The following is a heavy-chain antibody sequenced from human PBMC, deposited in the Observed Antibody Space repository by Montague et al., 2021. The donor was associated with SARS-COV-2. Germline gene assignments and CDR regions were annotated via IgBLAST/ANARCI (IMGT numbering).Heavy chain of an antibody. CDR2: ISYDGNNK. Sequence: SLSLSCAASRFTFSSYAMHWVRQAPGKGLEWVAVISYDGNNKYYADSVKGRFTISRDNSKNTLYLQMNSLRADDSAVYYCASDPDDYDSSGAFDYWGQGTMVTVSS. J-gene: IGHJ4*02. V-gene: IGHV3-30*04. CDR3: ASDPDDYDSSGAFDY. D-gene: IGHD3-22*01. CDR1: RFTFSSYA.